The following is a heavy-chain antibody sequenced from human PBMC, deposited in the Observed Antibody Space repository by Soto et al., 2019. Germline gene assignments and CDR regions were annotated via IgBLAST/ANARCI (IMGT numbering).Heavy chain of an antibody. CDR1: GFSFSSYV. J-gene: IGHJ4*02. CDR2: TSYDGNNR. D-gene: IGHD2-21*02. V-gene: IGHV3-30-3*01. CDR3: AGVYYGGDSVNNF. Sequence: QVRLMESGGGVVQPGRSLRLSCAGSGFSFSSYVLSWVRQAPGRGLEWVAATSYDGNNRYYADSVKGRFIISRDNSKNTLDLEMETPRPEDTAVYYCAGVYYGGDSVNNFWGQGTPVTVSS.